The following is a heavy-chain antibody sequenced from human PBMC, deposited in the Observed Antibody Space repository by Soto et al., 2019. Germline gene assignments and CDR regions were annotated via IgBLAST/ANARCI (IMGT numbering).Heavy chain of an antibody. Sequence: HPGGSLRLSCTASGFTFSSNVMSWVRQAPGRGLEWVSSISGSGFDTYYADSVKGRFTISRDNSKNTLFVQMNSLRAEDTAVYYCTKGSNTYVFLFDYWGQGTLVTVSS. CDR1: GFTFSSNV. V-gene: IGHV3-23*01. D-gene: IGHD3-10*02. J-gene: IGHJ4*02. CDR3: TKGSNTYVFLFDY. CDR2: ISGSGFDT.